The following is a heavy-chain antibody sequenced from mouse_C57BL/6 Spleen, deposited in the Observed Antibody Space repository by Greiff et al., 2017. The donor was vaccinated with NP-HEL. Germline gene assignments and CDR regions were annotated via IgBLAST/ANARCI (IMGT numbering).Heavy chain of an antibody. CDR1: GFTFSSYA. CDR3: AIYGYGYAMDY. V-gene: IGHV5-4*01. J-gene: IGHJ4*01. CDR2: ISDGGSYT. D-gene: IGHD2-2*01. Sequence: EVQVVESGGGLVKPGGSLKLSCAASGFTFSSYAMSWVRQTPEKRLEWVATISDGGSYTYYPDNVKGRFTISRDNAKNNLYLQMSHLKSEDTAMYYCAIYGYGYAMDYWGQGTSVTVSS.